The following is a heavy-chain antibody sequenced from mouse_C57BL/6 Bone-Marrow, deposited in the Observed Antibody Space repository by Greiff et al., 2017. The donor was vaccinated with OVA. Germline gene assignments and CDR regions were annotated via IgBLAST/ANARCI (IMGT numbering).Heavy chain of an antibody. J-gene: IGHJ1*03. CDR3: ARDSDYDYDNWYFDV. CDR1: GFTFSSYA. CDR2: ISDGGSYT. Sequence: EVQLVESGGGLVKPGGSLKLSCAASGFTFSSYAMSWVRQTPEKRLEWVATISDGGSYTYYPDNVKGRFTISRDNAKNNLYLQMSHLKSEDTAMYYCARDSDYDYDNWYFDVWGTGTTVTVSS. V-gene: IGHV5-4*01. D-gene: IGHD2-4*01.